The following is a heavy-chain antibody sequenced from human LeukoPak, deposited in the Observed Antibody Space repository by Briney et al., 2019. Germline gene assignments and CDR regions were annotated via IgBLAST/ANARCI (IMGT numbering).Heavy chain of an antibody. CDR3: ASVDTAMVTPGYFQH. CDR2: IYTSGST. J-gene: IGHJ1*01. D-gene: IGHD5-18*01. CDR1: GDSISSYY. V-gene: IGHV4-4*07. Sequence: MTSETLSLTCTVSGDSISSYYWSWIRQPAGKGLEWIGRIYTSGSTNYNPSLKSRVTMSVDTSKNQFSLKLSSVTAADTAVYYCASVDTAMVTPGYFQHWGQGTLVTVSS.